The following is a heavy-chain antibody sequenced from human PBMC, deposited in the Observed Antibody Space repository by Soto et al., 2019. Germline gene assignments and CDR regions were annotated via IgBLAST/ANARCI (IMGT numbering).Heavy chain of an antibody. CDR3: ARDLASTTIPNY. J-gene: IGHJ4*02. CDR2: IKQDGSEK. V-gene: IGHV3-7*04. Sequence: PGGSLRLSCAASGFTFSSYWISWVRQAQGKGLEWVANIKQDGSEKYYVDSVKGRFTISRDNAKNSLYLQMNSLRAEDTAVYYCARDLASTTIPNYWGQGTLVTVSS. CDR1: GFTFSSYW. D-gene: IGHD4-17*01.